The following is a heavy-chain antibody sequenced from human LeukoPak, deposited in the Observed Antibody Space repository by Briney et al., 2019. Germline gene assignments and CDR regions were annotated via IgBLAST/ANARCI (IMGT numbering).Heavy chain of an antibody. CDR2: INPNSGGT. J-gene: IGHJ4*02. Sequence: GASVKVSCKASGYTFTGYYMHWVRQAPGQRLEWMGRINPNSGGTNYAQKFQGRVTMTRDTSISTAYMELSRLRSDDTAVYYCARESYYYDSTLYGYWGPGTLVTVSS. CDR1: GYTFTGYY. D-gene: IGHD3-22*01. CDR3: ARESYYYDSTLYGY. V-gene: IGHV1-2*06.